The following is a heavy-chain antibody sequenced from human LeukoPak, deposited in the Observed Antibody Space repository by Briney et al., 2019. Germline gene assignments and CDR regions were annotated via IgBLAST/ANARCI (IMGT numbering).Heavy chain of an antibody. J-gene: IGHJ4*02. CDR1: GFTFSSYG. D-gene: IGHD2-8*01. Sequence: QPGGSLRLSCAASGFTFSSYGMHWVRQGPGKGLEWVAFIRYDGSNKYYGDSVKGRFTISRDNSKNTLYLQMDSLRAEDTAIYYCTEAVTQNRVLVGLDYWGQGTLVTVSS. CDR2: IRYDGSNK. V-gene: IGHV3-30*02. CDR3: TEAVTQNRVLVGLDY.